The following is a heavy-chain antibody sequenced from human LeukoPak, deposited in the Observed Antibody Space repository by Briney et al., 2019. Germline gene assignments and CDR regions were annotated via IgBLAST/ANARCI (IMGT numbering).Heavy chain of an antibody. V-gene: IGHV4-59*02. CDR1: GGSVSSYY. J-gene: IGHJ3*02. CDR3: ARGPFRGTGDGALDI. D-gene: IGHD1-26*01. CDR2: TYYSGST. Sequence: SETLSLTCTVSGGSVSSYYWSWIRQPPGKGLEWMGFTYYSGSTHYNPSLTSRVTISVDTSKNQFSLRLSSVTAADTAIYYCARGPFRGTGDGALDIWGQGTMVTVS.